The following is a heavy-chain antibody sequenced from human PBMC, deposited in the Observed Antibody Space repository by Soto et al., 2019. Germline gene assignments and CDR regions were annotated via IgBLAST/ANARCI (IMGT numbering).Heavy chain of an antibody. CDR3: AAGIAAAGGDYYYGMDV. Sequence: PGESLKISCKGSGYSFTSYWISWVRQMPGKGLEWMGRIDPSDSYTNYSPSFQGHVTISADKSISTAYLQWSSLKASDTAMYYCAAGIAAAGGDYYYGMDVWGQGTTVTVSS. V-gene: IGHV5-10-1*01. CDR2: IDPSDSYT. J-gene: IGHJ6*02. D-gene: IGHD6-13*01. CDR1: GYSFTSYW.